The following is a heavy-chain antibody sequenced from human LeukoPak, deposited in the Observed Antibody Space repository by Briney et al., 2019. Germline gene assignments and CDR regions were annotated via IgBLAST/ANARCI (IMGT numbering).Heavy chain of an antibody. Sequence: ASVKVSCKASGYTFTSYGISWVRQMPGKGLEWMGIIYPGDSDTRYSPSFQGQVTISADKSISTAYLQWSSLKASDTAMYYCARQGGLLWFGELGLNWFDPWGQGTLVTVSS. CDR1: GYTFTSYG. J-gene: IGHJ5*02. D-gene: IGHD3-10*01. CDR2: IYPGDSDT. V-gene: IGHV5-51*01. CDR3: ARQGGLLWFGELGLNWFDP.